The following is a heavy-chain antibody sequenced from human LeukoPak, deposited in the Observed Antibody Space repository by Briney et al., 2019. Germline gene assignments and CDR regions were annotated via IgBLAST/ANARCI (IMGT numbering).Heavy chain of an antibody. CDR1: GFTFSSHG. CDR2: IWYDGSEK. Sequence: PGRSLRLSCVASGFTFSSHGMHWVRQAPGKGLAWVAVIWYDGSEKYYADSVKGRFIISRDNSKNMLYLQMNSLRADDTAVYYCARWGNNKILDYWGQGTLVTVSS. V-gene: IGHV3-33*01. D-gene: IGHD7-27*01. CDR3: ARWGNNKILDY. J-gene: IGHJ4*02.